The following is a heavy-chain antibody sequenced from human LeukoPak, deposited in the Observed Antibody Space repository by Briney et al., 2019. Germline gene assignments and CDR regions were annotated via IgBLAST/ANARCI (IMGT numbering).Heavy chain of an antibody. J-gene: IGHJ3*02. CDR2: INHSGST. D-gene: IGHD5-18*01. CDR3: ARGMDTAMVKHAFDI. CDR1: GGSFSGYY. V-gene: IGHV4-34*01. Sequence: SETLSLTCAVYGGSFSGYYWSWIRQTPGKGLEWIGEINHSGSTNYNPSLKSRVTISVDTSKNQFSLKLSSVTAADTAVYYCARGMDTAMVKHAFDIGGQGTMVTVSS.